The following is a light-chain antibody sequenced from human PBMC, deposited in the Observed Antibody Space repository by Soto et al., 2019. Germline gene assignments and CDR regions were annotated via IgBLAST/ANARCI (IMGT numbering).Light chain of an antibody. J-gene: IGKJ3*01. CDR1: QSVSKS. CDR2: TTS. CDR3: QQSSNWPIFT. Sequence: EIVLTQSPATLSLSPGERATLSCRASQSVSKSLAWYQQKPGQAPRLLIYTTSNRATGIPARFSGSGSRTDFTLTISSLEPEDFAVYYCQQSSNWPIFTFGPGTKVDIK. V-gene: IGKV3-11*01.